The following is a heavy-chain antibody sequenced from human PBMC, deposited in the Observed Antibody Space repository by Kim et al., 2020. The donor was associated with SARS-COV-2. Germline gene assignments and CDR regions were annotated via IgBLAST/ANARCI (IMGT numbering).Heavy chain of an antibody. CDR1: GFSFSGYW. J-gene: IGHJ6*02. CDR3: TGLHYYAMDI. V-gene: IGHV3-7*01. CDR2: IKEDGCQK. Sequence: GGSLRLSRAASGFSFSGYWMTWARQAPGKGLEWVAHIKEDGCQKYYEDSVKGRFAISKDNAKNSLYLQMNSLRAEDTAIYYCTGLHYYAMDIWGQGTSVTVSS. D-gene: IGHD2-15*01.